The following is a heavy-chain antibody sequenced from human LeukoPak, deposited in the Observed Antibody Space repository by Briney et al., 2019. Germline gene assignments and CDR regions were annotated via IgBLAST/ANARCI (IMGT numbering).Heavy chain of an antibody. CDR1: GFTFSSYA. D-gene: IGHD3-10*01. Sequence: PGGSLRLSCVASGFTFSSYAMHWVRQAPGKGLERVAVISYDGSNKYYADSVKGRFTISRYNSKNTLYLQMNSLRAEDTAVYYCAKDRLLTMVRETPLYYFDYWGQGTLVTVSS. V-gene: IGHV3-30-3*01. CDR3: AKDRLLTMVRETPLYYFDY. CDR2: ISYDGSNK. J-gene: IGHJ4*02.